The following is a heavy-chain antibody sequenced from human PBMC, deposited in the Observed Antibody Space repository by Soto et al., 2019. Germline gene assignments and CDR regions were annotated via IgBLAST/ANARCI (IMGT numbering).Heavy chain of an antibody. Sequence: SETLSLTCTVSGGSIGSYYWSWIRQPPGKGLEWIGHVYYSGTTNYNPSLESRVTISVDASKNQFSLRLTSVTAADTAVYYCARHYGYTYGTDYWGQGAQVTVSS. J-gene: IGHJ4*02. CDR2: VYYSGTT. V-gene: IGHV4-59*01. D-gene: IGHD5-18*01. CDR1: GGSIGSYY. CDR3: ARHYGYTYGTDY.